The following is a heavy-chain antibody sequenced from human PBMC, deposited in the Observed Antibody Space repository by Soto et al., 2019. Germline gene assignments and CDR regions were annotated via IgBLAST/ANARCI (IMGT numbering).Heavy chain of an antibody. V-gene: IGHV1-46*01. CDR1: GYTFTSYY. Sequence: VKVSCKASGYTFTSYYMHWVRQAPGQGLEWMGIINTSGGSTSYAQKFQGRVTMTRDTSTSTVYMELSSLRSEDTAVYYCARASMAAAGRDYYYYYGMDVWGQGTTVTVSS. CDR2: INTSGGST. J-gene: IGHJ6*02. CDR3: ARASMAAAGRDYYYYYGMDV. D-gene: IGHD6-13*01.